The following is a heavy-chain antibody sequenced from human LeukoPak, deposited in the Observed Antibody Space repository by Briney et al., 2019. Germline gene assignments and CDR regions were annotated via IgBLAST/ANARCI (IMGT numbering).Heavy chain of an antibody. D-gene: IGHD3-22*01. CDR1: GGSFSGYY. Sequence: SETLSLTCAVYGGSFSGYYWNWIRQPPGKGLEWIGKINHSGSTNYNPSLKSRVTISVDTSKNQFSLKLISVTAADTAVYYCARGQPRSYYDSSGYYYPHWGQGTLVTVSS. CDR3: ARGQPRSYYDSSGYYYPH. CDR2: INHSGST. J-gene: IGHJ4*02. V-gene: IGHV4-34*01.